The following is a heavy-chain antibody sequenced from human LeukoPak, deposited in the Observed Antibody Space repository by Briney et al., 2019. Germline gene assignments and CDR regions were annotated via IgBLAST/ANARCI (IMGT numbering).Heavy chain of an antibody. Sequence: GGSLRLSRAASGFTFSSYSMNWVRQAPGKGLEWVSAISGSGDSTYYGDSVKGRFTISRDNSKNTLYLQMNSLRAEDTAVYYCAKLGTSYWHYFDYWGQGTLVTVSS. CDR3: AKLGTSYWHYFDY. CDR1: GFTFSSYS. CDR2: ISGSGDST. J-gene: IGHJ4*02. D-gene: IGHD1-26*01. V-gene: IGHV3-23*01.